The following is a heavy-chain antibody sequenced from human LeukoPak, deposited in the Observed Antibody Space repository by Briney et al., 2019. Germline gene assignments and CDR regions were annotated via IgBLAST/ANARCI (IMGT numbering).Heavy chain of an antibody. Sequence: GGSLRLSCAASGFTFDDYGMSWVRQAPGKGLEWVSGINWNGGSTGYADSVKGRFTISRDNAKNSLYLQMSSLRAEDTAIYYCARLYDILTGAFDYWGQGTLVTVSS. D-gene: IGHD3-9*01. J-gene: IGHJ4*02. CDR3: ARLYDILTGAFDY. CDR2: INWNGGST. V-gene: IGHV3-20*04. CDR1: GFTFDDYG.